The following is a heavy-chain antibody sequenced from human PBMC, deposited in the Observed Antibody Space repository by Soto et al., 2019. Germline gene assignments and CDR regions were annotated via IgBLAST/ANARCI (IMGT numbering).Heavy chain of an antibody. D-gene: IGHD2-2*01. V-gene: IGHV3-9*01. CDR2: VSWDSGNM. CDR3: AKSPQYYSRTNCRAYFDY. CDR1: GFTVGGNA. Sequence: EVQLVESGGGLVQHGRSLRLSCTASGFTVGGNAMHWVRQAPGKGLEWVSGVSWDSGNMDYADSVKGRFTISRDNAKNSLYVQMNSLRPEDTALYYCAKSPQYYSRTNCRAYFDYWGQGTQVTVSS. J-gene: IGHJ4*02.